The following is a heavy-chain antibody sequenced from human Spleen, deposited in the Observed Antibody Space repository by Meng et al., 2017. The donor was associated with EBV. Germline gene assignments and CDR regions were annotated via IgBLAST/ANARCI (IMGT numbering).Heavy chain of an antibody. CDR1: GFRFSRYW. J-gene: IGHJ4*02. CDR2: TNEDGRIT. V-gene: IGHV3-74*01. CDR3: SRDLAGSDDD. Sequence: EVAVGGSGGGVVKPGGSLRLSCVVSGFRFSRYWMHWVRHAPGKGLEWVSRTNEDGRITDYADSVKGRFTISRDNTKNTLYLQMDTLRAEDTAQYFCSRDLAGSDDDWGQGTLVTVSS. D-gene: IGHD3-3*02.